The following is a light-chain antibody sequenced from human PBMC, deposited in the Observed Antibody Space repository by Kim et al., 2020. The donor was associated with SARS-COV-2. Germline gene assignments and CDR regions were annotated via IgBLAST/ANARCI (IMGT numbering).Light chain of an antibody. CDR2: WAS. J-gene: IGKJ2*03. Sequence: RATITSRTSQTIRKTSNKQNYLAWYQQKPGQPPKLRIYWASTRQSGVPDRFSGGGSGTDFTLTINSLQAEDVGVYYCQQYYSPPYSFGQGTKLEI. CDR1: QTIRKTSNKQNY. CDR3: QQYYSPPYS. V-gene: IGKV4-1*01.